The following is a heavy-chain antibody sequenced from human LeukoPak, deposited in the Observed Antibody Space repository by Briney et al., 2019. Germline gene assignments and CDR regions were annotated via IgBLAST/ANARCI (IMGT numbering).Heavy chain of an antibody. Sequence: SVKVSCKASGGTFSSYAISWVQQAPGQGLEWMGGIIPIFGTANYAQKFQGRVTITADESTSTAYMELSSLRSEDTAVYYCARGSNYYYYGMDVWGQGTTVTVSS. CDR3: ARGSNYYYYGMDV. CDR2: IIPIFGTA. V-gene: IGHV1-69*13. D-gene: IGHD1-26*01. J-gene: IGHJ6*02. CDR1: GGTFSSYA.